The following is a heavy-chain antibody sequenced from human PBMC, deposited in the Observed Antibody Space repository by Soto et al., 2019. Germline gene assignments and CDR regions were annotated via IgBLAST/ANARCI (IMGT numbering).Heavy chain of an antibody. J-gene: IGHJ5*02. CDR2: INHGGST. Sequence: PSETLSLTCAVYGGSFNDYYWNWIRQPPGKGLEWIGEINHGGSTNYNPSLKSRVTISVDTSKNQFSLKLSSVTAADTAVYYCAREGRYCSSTSCYGWWFDPWGQGTLVTAPQ. CDR3: AREGRYCSSTSCYGWWFDP. V-gene: IGHV4-34*01. CDR1: GGSFNDYY. D-gene: IGHD2-2*01.